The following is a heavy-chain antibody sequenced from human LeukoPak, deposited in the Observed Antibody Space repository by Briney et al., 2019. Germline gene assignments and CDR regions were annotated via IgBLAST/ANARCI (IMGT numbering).Heavy chain of an antibody. V-gene: IGHV3-48*03. D-gene: IGHD1-26*01. CDR2: ISSSGSTI. CDR1: GFTFSSYE. CDR3: ARALKKWRYSGSPGAFDY. Sequence: PGGSLRLSCAASGFTFSSYEMNWVRQAPGKGLEWVSYISSSGSTIYYADSVKGRFTISRDNAKNSLYLQMNSLRAEDTAVYYCARALKKWRYSGSPGAFDYWGQGTLVTVSS. J-gene: IGHJ4*02.